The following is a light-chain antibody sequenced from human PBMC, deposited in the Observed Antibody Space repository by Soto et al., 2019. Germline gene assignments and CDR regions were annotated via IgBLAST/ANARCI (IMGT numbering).Light chain of an antibody. CDR2: KAS. Sequence: IHMTQSPATLSASVGDRVTIACRASQRITSWLAWYQQKPGKAPKLLIYKASNLKSGVPLRFSGSGSGTEFTLTISSLQPDDFATYFCQQLKTHPFTFGQGTRLEIK. CDR3: QQLKTHPFT. CDR1: QRITSW. V-gene: IGKV1-5*03. J-gene: IGKJ5*01.